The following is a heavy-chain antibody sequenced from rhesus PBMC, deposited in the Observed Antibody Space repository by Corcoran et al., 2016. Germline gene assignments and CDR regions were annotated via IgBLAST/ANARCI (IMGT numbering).Heavy chain of an antibody. CDR2: MYGGGTAT. V-gene: IGHV4-106*01. J-gene: IGHJ5-1*01. D-gene: IGHD2-33*01. Sequence: QVQLQESGPGLVKPSETLSLTCAVSGGSISDSSFWSWVRQPPGEGLEWIGYMYGGGTATSYKTSLKNRTIIERDTSKNQCARKLPSVTAADPAVYYCWLGLFDVWGAGILVTVSP. CDR3: WLGLFDV. CDR1: GGSISDSSF.